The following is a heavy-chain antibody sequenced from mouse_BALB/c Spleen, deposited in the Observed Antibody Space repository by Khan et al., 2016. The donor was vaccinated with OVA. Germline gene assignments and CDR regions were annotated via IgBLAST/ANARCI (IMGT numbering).Heavy chain of an antibody. Sequence: VQLQESGAELVRPGTSVKMSCKAAGYTFTNYWIGWVKQRPGHGLEWIGDIFPGGGYTNYNEKFKGKATLTADTSPSTAYMQLSSLTSEDSAIYYCASRGAARATWDYFDYWGQGTTLTVSS. CDR2: IFPGGGYT. V-gene: IGHV1-63*02. CDR1: GYTFTNYW. D-gene: IGHD3-1*01. J-gene: IGHJ2*01. CDR3: ASRGAARATWDYFDY.